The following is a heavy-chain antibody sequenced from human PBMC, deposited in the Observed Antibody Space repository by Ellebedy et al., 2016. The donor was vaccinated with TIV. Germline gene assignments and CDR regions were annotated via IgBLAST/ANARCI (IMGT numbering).Heavy chain of an antibody. V-gene: IGHV3-21*01. Sequence: GESLKISXAASGFTFSSYSINWVRQAPEKGLEWVSSINGSSTYIHYADSVRGRFTISRDNAKNSVYLQMNSLRAEDTAVYYCARAKVVASYYFDYWGQGTLVTVSS. J-gene: IGHJ4*02. CDR1: GFTFSSYS. CDR2: INGSSTYI. CDR3: ARAKVVASYYFDY. D-gene: IGHD2-15*01.